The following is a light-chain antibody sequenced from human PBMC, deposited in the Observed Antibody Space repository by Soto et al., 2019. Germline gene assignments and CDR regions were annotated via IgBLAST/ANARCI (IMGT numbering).Light chain of an antibody. J-gene: IGKJ3*01. CDR2: DTS. CDR3: QHRHN. Sequence: EIVLTQSPATLSLSPGERATLSCRASQSVSSDFAWYQQKPGQAPRLLIYDTSNRATAIPARFSGSGSGTDFTLTISILEPEDFAVYYCQHRHNFGPGTKVDIK. V-gene: IGKV3-11*01. CDR1: QSVSSD.